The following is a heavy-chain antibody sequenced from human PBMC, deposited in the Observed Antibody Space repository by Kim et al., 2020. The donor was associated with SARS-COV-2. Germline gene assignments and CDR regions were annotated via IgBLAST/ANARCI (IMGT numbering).Heavy chain of an antibody. CDR1: GGSFSGYY. V-gene: IGHV4-34*01. CDR3: ARGRIAVLLWFGELRWFDP. Sequence: SETLSLTCAVYGGSFSGYYWSWIRQPPGKGLEWIGEINHSGSTNYNPSLKSRVTISVDTSKNQFSLKLSSVTAADTAVYYCARGRIAVLLWFGELRWFDPWGQGTLVTVSS. J-gene: IGHJ5*02. CDR2: INHSGST. D-gene: IGHD3-10*01.